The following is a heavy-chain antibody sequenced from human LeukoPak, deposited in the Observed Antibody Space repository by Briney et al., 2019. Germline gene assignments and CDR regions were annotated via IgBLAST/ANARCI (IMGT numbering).Heavy chain of an antibody. CDR1: GFTFGDYA. V-gene: IGHV3-49*04. Sequence: GGSLRLSCTASGFTFGDYAMSWVRQAPGKGLEWVGFIRSKAYGGTTEYAASVKGRFTISRDDSKSIAYLQMNSLKTEDTAVYYCTRDRYSGSYWVNWGQGTLVTVSS. CDR3: TRDRYSGSYWVN. D-gene: IGHD1-26*01. J-gene: IGHJ4*02. CDR2: IRSKAYGGTT.